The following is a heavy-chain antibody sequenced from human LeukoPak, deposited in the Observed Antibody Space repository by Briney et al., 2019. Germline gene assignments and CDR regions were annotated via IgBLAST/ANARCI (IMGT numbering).Heavy chain of an antibody. CDR1: GVTFSSYG. CDR2: IRYDGSNE. J-gene: IGHJ6*03. CDR3: AKLPAADLYYYYYMDV. V-gene: IGHV3-30*02. D-gene: IGHD2-2*01. Sequence: GGSLRLSCVASGVTFSSYGMHWVRQAPGKGLEWVAFIRYDGSNEYIDSVKGRFTLSRDNSKNTLYLQMNSLRAEDTAVYYCAKLPAADLYYYYYMDVWGKGTTVTVSS.